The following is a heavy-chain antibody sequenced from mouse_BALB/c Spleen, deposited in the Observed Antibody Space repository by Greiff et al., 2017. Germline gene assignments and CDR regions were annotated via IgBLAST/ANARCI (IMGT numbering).Heavy chain of an antibody. Sequence: EVQGVESGGGLVKPGGSLKLSCAASGFAFSSYDMSWVRQTPEKRLEWVAYISSGGGSTYYPDTVKGRFTISRDNAKNNLYLQMSSLKSEDTAMYYCARAGSGAYWGQGTLVTVSA. J-gene: IGHJ3*01. CDR3: ARAGSGAY. CDR1: GFAFSSYD. CDR2: ISSGGGST. V-gene: IGHV5-12-1*01.